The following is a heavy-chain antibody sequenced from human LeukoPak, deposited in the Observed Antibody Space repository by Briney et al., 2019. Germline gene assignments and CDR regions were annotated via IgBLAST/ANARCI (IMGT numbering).Heavy chain of an antibody. Sequence: ASVKVSCKASGFTFTSSAMQWVRQARGQRLEWIGWIVVGSGNTNYAQKFQGRVTITADESTSTAYMELSSLRSEDTAVYYCARVVRGVSSFDYWGQGTLVTVSS. CDR3: ARVVRGVSSFDY. D-gene: IGHD3-10*01. CDR1: GFTFTSSA. J-gene: IGHJ4*02. V-gene: IGHV1-58*02. CDR2: IVVGSGNT.